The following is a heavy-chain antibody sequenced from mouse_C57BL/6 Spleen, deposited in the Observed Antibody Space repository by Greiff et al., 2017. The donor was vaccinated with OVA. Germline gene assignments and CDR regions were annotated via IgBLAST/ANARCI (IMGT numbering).Heavy chain of an antibody. D-gene: IGHD3-2*02. CDR3: ARPTAQVTWFAY. CDR1: GYTFTSYD. V-gene: IGHV1-85*01. CDR2: IYPRDGST. J-gene: IGHJ3*01. Sequence: VQLQQSGPELVKPGASVKLSCKASGYTFTSYDINWVKQRPGQGLEWIGWIYPRDGSTTYNEKFKGKATLTVDPSSSTAYMELHSLTSEDSAVYFCARPTAQVTWFAYWGKGTLVTVSA.